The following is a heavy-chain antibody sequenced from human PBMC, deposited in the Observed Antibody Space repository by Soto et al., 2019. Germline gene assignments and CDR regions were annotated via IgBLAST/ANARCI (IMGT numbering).Heavy chain of an antibody. CDR3: ARHDCVSSSCYYYYYYGMDV. D-gene: IGHD2-2*01. Sequence: QVQLVQSGAEVKKPGSSVKVSCKASGGTFSSYAISWVRQAPGQGLEWMGGIIPILGTANYAQKFQGRVTITADESTSTAYMELSSLRSEDTAVYYCARHDCVSSSCYYYYYYGMDVWGQGTTVTVSS. CDR1: GGTFSSYA. CDR2: IIPILGTA. V-gene: IGHV1-69*12. J-gene: IGHJ6*02.